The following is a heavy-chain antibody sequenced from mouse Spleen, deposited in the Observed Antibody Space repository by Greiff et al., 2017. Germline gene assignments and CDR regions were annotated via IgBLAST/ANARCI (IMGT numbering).Heavy chain of an antibody. CDR2: ISSGGSYT. CDR1: GFTFSSYG. D-gene: IGHD1-1*01. Sequence: EVKLMESGGDLVKPGGSLKLSCAASGFTFSSYGMSWVRQTPDKRLEWVATISSGGSYTYYPDSVKGRFTISRDNAKNTLYLQMSSLKSEDTAMYYCARHEYYYGSSYAMDYWGQGTSVTVSS. CDR3: ARHEYYYGSSYAMDY. V-gene: IGHV5-6*01. J-gene: IGHJ4*01.